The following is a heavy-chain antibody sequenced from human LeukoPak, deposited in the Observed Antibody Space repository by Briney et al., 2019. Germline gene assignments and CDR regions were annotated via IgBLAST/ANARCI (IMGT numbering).Heavy chain of an antibody. CDR3: AKGLRGWWDLRESDGY. CDR2: ISGDGGST. V-gene: IGHV3-43*02. CDR1: GFTFDDYA. D-gene: IGHD4-23*01. J-gene: IGHJ4*02. Sequence: QPGGSLRLSCAASGFTFDDYAMHWVRQAPGKGLEWGSLISGDGGSTYYADSVKGRFTISRDNRKNSLYLQMNSLRTEDTALYYCAKGLRGWWDLRESDGYWGQGTLVTVSS.